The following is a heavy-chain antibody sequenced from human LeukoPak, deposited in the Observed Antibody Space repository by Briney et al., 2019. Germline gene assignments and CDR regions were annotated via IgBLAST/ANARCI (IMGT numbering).Heavy chain of an antibody. J-gene: IGHJ4*02. CDR2: IYPRDGST. V-gene: IGHV1-46*01. Sequence: ASVKVSCKASGYAFTSNYIHWVRQAPGQGLERMGMIYPRDGSTSYAQKFQGRVTVTRDTSTSTVHMELSGLRSEDTAVYYCARDQEGFDYWGQGTLVTVSS. CDR1: GYAFTSNY. CDR3: ARDQEGFDY.